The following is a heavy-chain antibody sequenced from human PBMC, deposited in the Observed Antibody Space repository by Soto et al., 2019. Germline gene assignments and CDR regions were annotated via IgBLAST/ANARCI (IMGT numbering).Heavy chain of an antibody. CDR1: GGTFSSYT. D-gene: IGHD3-22*01. CDR2: IIPILGIA. Sequence: SVKVSCKASGGTFSSYTISWVRQAPGQGLEWMGRIIPILGIANYAQKFQGRVTITADKSTSTAYMELSSPRSEDTAVYYCARAMYYYDSSGYYCPYWGQGTLVTVSS. V-gene: IGHV1-69*02. J-gene: IGHJ4*02. CDR3: ARAMYYYDSSGYYCPY.